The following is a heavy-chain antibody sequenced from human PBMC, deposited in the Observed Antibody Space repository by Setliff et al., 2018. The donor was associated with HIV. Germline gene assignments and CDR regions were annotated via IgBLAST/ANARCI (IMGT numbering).Heavy chain of an antibody. J-gene: IGHJ6*03. CDR2: IYYSGST. V-gene: IGHV4-39*01. D-gene: IGHD6-13*01. CDR3: ARGRPLRSTWYRNALTYYSYMDV. CDR1: GGSISSSSYY. Sequence: SETLSLTCTVSGGSISSSSYYWGWIRQPPGKGLEWIGSIYYSGSTYYNPSLKSRVTISVDTSKNQFSLRLNSVTAADTAVYYCARGRPLRSTWYRNALTYYSYMDVWGKGTEVTVS.